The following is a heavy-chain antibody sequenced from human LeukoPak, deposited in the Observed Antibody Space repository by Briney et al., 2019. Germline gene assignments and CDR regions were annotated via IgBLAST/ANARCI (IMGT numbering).Heavy chain of an antibody. J-gene: IGHJ4*02. D-gene: IGHD3-22*01. V-gene: IGHV1-18*01. CDR2: ISAYNGNT. CDR1: GYTFTSYG. Sequence: ASVKVSCKASGYTFTSYGISWVRQAPGQGLEWMGWISAYNGNTNYAQKLQGRVTMTTDTSTSTAYMELRSLRSDDTAVYYCARDLLLSGITMIVVVPLYWGQGTLVTVSS. CDR3: ARDLLLSGITMIVVVPLY.